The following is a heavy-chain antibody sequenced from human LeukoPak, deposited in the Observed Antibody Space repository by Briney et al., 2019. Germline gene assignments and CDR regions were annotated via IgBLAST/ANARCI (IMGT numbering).Heavy chain of an antibody. CDR3: ARKNQRWLQCNFDY. CDR2: INHSGST. Sequence: SETLSLTCGVYGGSFSGYYWSWIRQPPGKGLEWIGGINHSGSTNYNPSLKSRVTMSVDTSKNQFSLKLSSVTAADTAVYYCARKNQRWLQCNFDYWGQGILVTVSS. J-gene: IGHJ4*02. CDR1: GGSFSGYY. D-gene: IGHD5-24*01. V-gene: IGHV4-34*01.